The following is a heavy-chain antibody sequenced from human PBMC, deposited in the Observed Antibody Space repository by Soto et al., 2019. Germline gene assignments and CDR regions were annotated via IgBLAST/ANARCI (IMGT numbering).Heavy chain of an antibody. CDR1: GGTFSSYS. J-gene: IGHJ5*02. V-gene: IGHV3-48*01. CDR3: ASQYGGYGWFDT. Sequence: GGSLRLSCAAAGGTFSSYSMNWVRQAPGKGLEWVSYISSSSSTIYYADSVKGRFTISRDNAKNSLYLQMNSLRAEDTAVYYCASQYGGYGWFDTWGQGTPVTVSS. CDR2: ISSSSSTI. D-gene: IGHD5-12*01.